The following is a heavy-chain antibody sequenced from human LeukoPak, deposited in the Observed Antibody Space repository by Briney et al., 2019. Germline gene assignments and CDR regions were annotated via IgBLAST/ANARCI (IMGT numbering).Heavy chain of an antibody. CDR3: ARDPGSGWSD. CDR2: ISGNSGTI. J-gene: IGHJ4*02. V-gene: IGHV3-48*02. D-gene: IGHD6-19*01. Sequence: GWSLRLSCAASGFTFSTYSMNWVRQAPGKGLEWVSYISGNSGTIYYADSVKGRFTISRDNAKNSLYLQMNSLRDEDTAVYYCARDPGSGWSDWGQGTLVTVSS. CDR1: GFTFSTYS.